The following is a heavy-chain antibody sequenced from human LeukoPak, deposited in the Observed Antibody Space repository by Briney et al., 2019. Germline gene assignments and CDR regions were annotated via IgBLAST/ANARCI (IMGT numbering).Heavy chain of an antibody. CDR3: SEGASDAFDI. V-gene: IGHV4-34*01. CDR1: GGSFSGYY. Sequence: SSETLSLTCAVYGGSFSGYYWSWIRQPPGKGLEWIGEINHSGSTNYNPSLKSRVTISVDTSKNQFSLKLSSVTAADTAVYYCSEGASDAFDIWGQGTMVTVSS. CDR2: INHSGST. J-gene: IGHJ3*02.